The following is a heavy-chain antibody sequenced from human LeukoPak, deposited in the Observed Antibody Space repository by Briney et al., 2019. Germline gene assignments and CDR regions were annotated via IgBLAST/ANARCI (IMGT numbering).Heavy chain of an antibody. V-gene: IGHV3-11*01. D-gene: IGHD5-18*01. J-gene: IGHJ6*02. CDR2: ISSSGSTI. CDR1: GFTFSDYY. Sequence: IPGGSLRLSCAASGFTFSDYYMSWIRQAPGKGLEWVSYISSSGSTIYYADSVKGRFTISRDNAKNSLYLQMNSLRAEDTAVYYCAREQAAMGRLRYYYYGMDVWGQGTTVTVSS. CDR3: AREQAAMGRLRYYYYGMDV.